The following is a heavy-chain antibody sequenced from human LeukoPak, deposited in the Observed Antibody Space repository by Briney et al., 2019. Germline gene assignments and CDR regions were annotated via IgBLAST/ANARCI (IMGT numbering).Heavy chain of an antibody. V-gene: IGHV1-18*01. CDR1: GYTFTSYG. D-gene: IGHD6-19*01. CDR3: ARDPGGGIAVAGIAVYYYYYMDV. CDR2: ISAYNGNT. J-gene: IGHJ6*03. Sequence: PGASVKVSCKASGYTFTSYGISWVRQAPGQGLEWMGWISAYNGNTNYAQKLQGRVTMTTDTSTSTAYMELRSLRSDDTAVYYCARDPGGGIAVAGIAVYYYYYMDVWGKGTTVTISS.